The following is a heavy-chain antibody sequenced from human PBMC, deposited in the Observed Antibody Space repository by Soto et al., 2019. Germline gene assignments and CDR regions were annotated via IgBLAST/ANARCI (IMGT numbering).Heavy chain of an antibody. D-gene: IGHD2-21*01. CDR2: VYYSGDN. V-gene: IGHV4-59*11. CDR1: GGSLTDHY. Sequence: QVQLQESGPGLVKPSETLSLTCTVAGGSLTDHYWNWFRQSPGRGLQWIGYVYYSGDNSYNPSLTSRVTMTVDTSKTQFSLKLRSVTAADTAVYFCARGNDWKSSTFDIWGQGTMVSVSS. J-gene: IGHJ3*02. CDR3: ARGNDWKSSTFDI.